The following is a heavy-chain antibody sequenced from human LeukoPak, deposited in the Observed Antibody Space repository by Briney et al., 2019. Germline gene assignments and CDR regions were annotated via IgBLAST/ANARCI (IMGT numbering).Heavy chain of an antibody. Sequence: PSETLSLTCTVSGGSISSISYYWGWIRQPPGKGLEWIVSMYYSGSTYNNPSLKSRVTISVDTSKNQFSLKLSSVTAADTAVYYCGRESMEWSFSDYWGQGTLVTVSS. D-gene: IGHD3-3*01. CDR2: MYYSGST. CDR3: GRESMEWSFSDY. V-gene: IGHV4-39*07. J-gene: IGHJ4*02. CDR1: GGSISSISYY.